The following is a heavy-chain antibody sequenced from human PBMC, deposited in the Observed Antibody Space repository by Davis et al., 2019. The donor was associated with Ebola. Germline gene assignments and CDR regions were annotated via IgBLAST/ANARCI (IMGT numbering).Heavy chain of an antibody. J-gene: IGHJ4*02. D-gene: IGHD3-16*01. CDR1: GGTFSSYA. Sequence: SVKVSCKTSGGTFSSYAISWVRQAPGQGLEWMGRIIPILGIANYAQKFQGRVTITADKSTSTAYMELSSLRSEDTAVYYCARAKEGGVDYWGQGTLVTVSS. CDR2: IIPILGIA. V-gene: IGHV1-69*04. CDR3: ARAKEGGVDY.